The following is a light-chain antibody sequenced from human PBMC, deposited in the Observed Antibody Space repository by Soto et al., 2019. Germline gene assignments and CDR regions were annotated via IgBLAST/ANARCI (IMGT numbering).Light chain of an antibody. CDR2: GNS. CDR3: QSYDSSLSGSV. J-gene: IGLJ2*01. Sequence: QSVLTQPPSVSGAPGQRVTSSCTGSSSNIGAGYDVHWYQQLPGTAPKLLIYGNSNRPSGVPDRFSGSKSGTSASLAITGLQAEDEADYYSQSYDSSLSGSVFGGGTKLTVL. CDR1: SSNIGAGYD. V-gene: IGLV1-40*01.